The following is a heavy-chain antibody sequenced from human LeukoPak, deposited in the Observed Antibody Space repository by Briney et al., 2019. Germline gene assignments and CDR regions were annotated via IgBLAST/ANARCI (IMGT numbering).Heavy chain of an antibody. CDR1: GFTFSNYA. J-gene: IGHJ4*02. D-gene: IGHD3-10*01. CDR2: ISGSGGST. Sequence: PGGSLRLSCAASGFTFSNYAMNWVRQAPGKGLEWVSAISGSGGSTYYADSVKSRFTISRDNSKNTLYLQMNSLRAEDTAVFYCAKWRFGEYYFDYWGQGTLVTVSS. CDR3: AKWRFGEYYFDY. V-gene: IGHV3-23*01.